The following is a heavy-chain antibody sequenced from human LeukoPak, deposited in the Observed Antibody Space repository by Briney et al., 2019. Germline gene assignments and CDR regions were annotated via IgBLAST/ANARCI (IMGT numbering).Heavy chain of an antibody. CDR1: GGSFSGYY. V-gene: IGHV4-59*01. D-gene: IGHD1-7*01. Sequence: SETLSLTCAVYGGSFSGYYWSWIRQPPGKGLEWIGYIYYSGSTNYNPSLKSRVTISVDTSKNQFSLKLSSVTAADTAVYYCARYLGELDAFDIWGQGTMVTVSS. J-gene: IGHJ3*02. CDR3: ARYLGELDAFDI. CDR2: IYYSGST.